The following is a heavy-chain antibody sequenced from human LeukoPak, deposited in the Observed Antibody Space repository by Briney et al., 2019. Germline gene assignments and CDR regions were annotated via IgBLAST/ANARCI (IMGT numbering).Heavy chain of an antibody. CDR1: GGSFSGYY. D-gene: IGHD1-1*01. J-gene: IGHJ5*02. Sequence: RASDTLSLTCAVYGGSFSGYYWTLIRQTPGKGLEWIGEISHTGLTGSNPSLKSRVTIFVDSSKKQFSLRMTSVTAADTGVYYCARVPDITARPCDTWGPGTLVTVSS. V-gene: IGHV4-34*01. CDR3: ARVPDITARPCDT. CDR2: ISHTGLT.